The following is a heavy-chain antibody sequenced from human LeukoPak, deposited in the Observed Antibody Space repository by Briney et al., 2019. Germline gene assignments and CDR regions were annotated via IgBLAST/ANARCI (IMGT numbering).Heavy chain of an antibody. J-gene: IGHJ3*01. Sequence: GGSLRLSCAVSGFTFRSYAMSWVRQAPGKGLEWVAAISNSGGNTYYADSVKGRFTISRDNSKNTLYLQMNSLRAEDTALYYCAKDPVMTGGAWDVWGQGTMVTVSS. CDR2: ISNSGGNT. D-gene: IGHD3-16*01. CDR3: AKDPVMTGGAWDV. CDR1: GFTFRSYA. V-gene: IGHV3-23*01.